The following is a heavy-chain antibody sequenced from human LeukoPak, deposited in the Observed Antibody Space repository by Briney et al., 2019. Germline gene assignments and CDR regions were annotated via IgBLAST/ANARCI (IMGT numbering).Heavy chain of an antibody. Sequence: SETLSLTCTVSDGSISSYYWSWIRQPPGKGLEWIGYIYYSGGTYYNPSLKSRVTISVDTSKNQFSLKLSSATAADTAVYYCARVVADYRRYFDYWGQGTLVTVSS. CDR1: DGSISSYY. CDR2: IYYSGGT. D-gene: IGHD4-11*01. V-gene: IGHV4-59*12. CDR3: ARVVADYRRYFDY. J-gene: IGHJ4*02.